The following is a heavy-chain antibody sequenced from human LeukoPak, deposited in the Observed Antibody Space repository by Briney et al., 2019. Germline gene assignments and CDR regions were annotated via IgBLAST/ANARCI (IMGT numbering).Heavy chain of an antibody. Sequence: ASVKVSCKASGYTFTGYYMHWVRQAPGQGLEWMGWINPNSGGTNYAQKFQGRVTMTRDTSISTAYMELSRLRSDDTAVYYCAREQVAVARTGSDAFDIWGQGTMVTVPS. J-gene: IGHJ3*02. CDR2: INPNSGGT. CDR3: AREQVAVARTGSDAFDI. V-gene: IGHV1-2*02. CDR1: GYTFTGYY. D-gene: IGHD6-19*01.